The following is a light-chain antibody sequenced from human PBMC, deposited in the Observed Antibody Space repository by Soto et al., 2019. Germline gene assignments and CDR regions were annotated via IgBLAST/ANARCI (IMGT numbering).Light chain of an antibody. J-gene: IGKJ3*01. CDR2: GAS. CDR3: QHYHNLPPFT. CDR1: QDIRTS. Sequence: DLQMTQSPSSLSASVGARVSITCQASQDIRTSLSWFQQKQGRAPKLLIYGASYLKTGVPSRFRGSGSGTDFTFTISSLQPEDIATYYCQHYHNLPPFTFGPGTRVDVK. V-gene: IGKV1-33*01.